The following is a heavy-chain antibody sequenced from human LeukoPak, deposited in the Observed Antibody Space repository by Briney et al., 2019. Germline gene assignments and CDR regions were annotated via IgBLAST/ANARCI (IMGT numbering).Heavy chain of an antibody. J-gene: IGHJ4*02. Sequence: GGSLRLSCAASGFTFSSYWMHWVRQAPGKGLVWVSRINSDGSSTRYADSVKGRFTISRDNAKNTLYLQMNSLRAEDTAVYYCARGIVVVPAAEDDWGQGTLVTVSS. CDR2: INSDGSST. CDR3: ARGIVVVPAAEDD. CDR1: GFTFSSYW. V-gene: IGHV3-74*01. D-gene: IGHD2-2*01.